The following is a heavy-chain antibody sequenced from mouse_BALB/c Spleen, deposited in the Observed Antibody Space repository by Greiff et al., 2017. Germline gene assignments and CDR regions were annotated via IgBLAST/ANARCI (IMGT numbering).Heavy chain of an antibody. J-gene: IGHJ2*01. V-gene: IGHV5-17*02. D-gene: IGHD1-1*01. CDR3: ARSGDYYGTVFDY. CDR2: ISSGSSTI. Sequence: EVKRVESGGGLVQPGGSRKLSCAASGFTFSSFGMHWVRQAPEKGLEWVAYISSGSSTIYYADTVKGRFTISRDNPKNTLFLQMTSLRSEDTAMYYCARSGDYYGTVFDYWGQGTTLTVSS. CDR1: GFTFSSFG.